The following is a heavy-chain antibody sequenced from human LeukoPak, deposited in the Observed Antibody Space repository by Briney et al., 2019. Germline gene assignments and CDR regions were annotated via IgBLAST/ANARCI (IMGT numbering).Heavy chain of an antibody. D-gene: IGHD3-22*01. J-gene: IGHJ3*02. V-gene: IGHV4-31*03. CDR3: VKRPNYYDSSKNFDI. CDR1: GGSISSGGYY. CDR2: IYYSGST. Sequence: PSETLSLTCTVSGGSISSGGYYWSWIRQHPGKGLEWIGYIYYSGSTYYNPSLKSRVTISVDTSKNQFSLKLSSVTAADTAVYYCVKRPNYYDSSKNFDIWGQGTMVTVSS.